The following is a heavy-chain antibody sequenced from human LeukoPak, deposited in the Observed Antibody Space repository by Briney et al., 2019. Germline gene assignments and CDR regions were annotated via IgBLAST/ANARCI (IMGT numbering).Heavy chain of an antibody. CDR3: ARAYTYGSGQRYYWFMDV. J-gene: IGHJ6*02. CDR2: IDPNSGGT. D-gene: IGHD3-10*01. CDR1: GYSFTGYY. V-gene: IGHV1-2*02. Sequence: GASVKVSCKASGYSFTGYYIHWVRQAPGPGLEWMGWIDPNSGGTKCAQNFQGSVTMTRDTSITTAYMEVSRLISDDTAVYYCARAYTYGSGQRYYWFMDVWGQGTTVTVSS.